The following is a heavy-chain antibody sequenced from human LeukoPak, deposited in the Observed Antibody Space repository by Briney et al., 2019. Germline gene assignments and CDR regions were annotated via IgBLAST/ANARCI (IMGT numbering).Heavy chain of an antibody. Sequence: GGSLRLSCAASGFTFSTYAMSWVREAPGKGLGWGSTISGCFDNTYYAASVTGRFNIPRHNAKNPLYLQMNSVRAEDTAVSYCAKAVAGLFDYWGQGTRVTVSS. J-gene: IGHJ4*02. CDR3: AKAVAGLFDY. CDR1: GFTFSTYA. D-gene: IGHD6-19*01. V-gene: IGHV3-23*01. CDR2: ISGCFDNT.